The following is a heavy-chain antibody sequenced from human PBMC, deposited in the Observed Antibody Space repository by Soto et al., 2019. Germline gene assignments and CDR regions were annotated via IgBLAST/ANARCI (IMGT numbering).Heavy chain of an antibody. CDR1: GASISSGPDY. V-gene: IGHV4-39*01. D-gene: IGHD2-8*02. CDR2: VHYNGNT. CDR3: ARHLHCFSGVCPYYFDS. Sequence: QVQLQESGPGLVKPSETLSLTCIVSGASISSGPDYWGWIRQPPGKGLEWIGSVHYNGNTYFNPSVKSRVTLSVDKSQSQFSLRLSSVTAADTAVYYCARHLHCFSGVCPYYFDSWGQGALVTVSS. J-gene: IGHJ4*02.